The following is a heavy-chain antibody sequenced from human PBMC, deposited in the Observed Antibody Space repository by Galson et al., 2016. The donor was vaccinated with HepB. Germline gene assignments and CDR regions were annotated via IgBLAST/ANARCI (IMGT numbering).Heavy chain of an antibody. CDR2: INQDGSQT. J-gene: IGHJ4*02. CDR1: GFTLSSYP. V-gene: IGHV3-7*01. CDR3: ALFGPPWSLDY. Sequence: SLRLSCAASGFTLSSYPMYWVRQAPGKGLEWVANINQDGSQTYYVDSVKGRFTISRDNAKNSLYLQMSSLRVEDTAVYYCALFGPPWSLDYWGQGTLVTVSS. D-gene: IGHD3-3*01.